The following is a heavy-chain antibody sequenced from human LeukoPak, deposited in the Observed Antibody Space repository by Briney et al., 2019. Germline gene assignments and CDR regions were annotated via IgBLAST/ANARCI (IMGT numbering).Heavy chain of an antibody. Sequence: GGSLRLSCAASGFIFSSYAMSWVRQAPGKGLEWVSSINAVGVNTYYADSVKGRFAVSRDNSKKTLYLQLNSLRAEDTAVYYCTRDQRKYCSRTTCFVFDIWGQGTVVSVSS. CDR1: GFIFSSYA. V-gene: IGHV3-23*01. CDR3: TRDQRKYCSRTTCFVFDI. D-gene: IGHD2-2*01. CDR2: INAVGVNT. J-gene: IGHJ3*02.